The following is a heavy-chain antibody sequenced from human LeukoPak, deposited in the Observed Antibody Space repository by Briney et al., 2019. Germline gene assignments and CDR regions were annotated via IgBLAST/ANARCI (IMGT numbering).Heavy chain of an antibody. CDR3: AFWYNCNDEGVPYGMDV. D-gene: IGHD1-1*01. CDR2: ISSSGSTI. CDR1: GFTFSDYY. J-gene: IGHJ6*02. V-gene: IGHV3-11*01. Sequence: PGGSLRLSCAASGFTFSDYYMSWIRQAPGKGLEWVSYISSSGSTIYYADSVKGRFTISRDNAKNSLYLQMNSLRAEDTAVYYCAFWYNCNDEGVPYGMDVWGQGTTVTVSS.